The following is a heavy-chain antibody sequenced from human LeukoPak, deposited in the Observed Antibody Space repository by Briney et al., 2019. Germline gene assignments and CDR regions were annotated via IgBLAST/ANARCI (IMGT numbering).Heavy chain of an antibody. CDR2: INHSGST. CDR3: AIPYCSGGSCYSAFDP. J-gene: IGHJ5*02. V-gene: IGHV4-34*01. CDR1: GGSFSGYY. Sequence: SETLSLTCAVYGGSFSGYYWSWVRQPPGKGLEWIGEINHSGSTNYNPSLKSRVTISVDTSKNQFSLKLSSVTAADTAVYYCAIPYCSGGSCYSAFDPWGQGTLVTVSS. D-gene: IGHD2-15*01.